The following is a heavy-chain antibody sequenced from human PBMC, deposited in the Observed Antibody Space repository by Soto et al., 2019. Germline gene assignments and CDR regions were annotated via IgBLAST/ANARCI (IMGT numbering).Heavy chain of an antibody. CDR2: ISYSGST. V-gene: IGHV4-59*01. Sequence: SETLSLTCSVSGGSISPYYWTWIRQSPGKGLEWIGFISYSGSTSYNPSLKSRVTISVDTSKSQFSLKLSSVTAADTAVYYCARYSGTYYVYWGQGTLVTVSS. CDR3: ARYSGTYYVY. J-gene: IGHJ4*02. D-gene: IGHD1-26*01. CDR1: GGSISPYY.